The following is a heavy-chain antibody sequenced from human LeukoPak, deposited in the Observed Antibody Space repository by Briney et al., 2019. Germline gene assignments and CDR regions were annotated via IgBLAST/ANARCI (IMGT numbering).Heavy chain of an antibody. D-gene: IGHD2-21*02. J-gene: IGHJ4*02. V-gene: IGHV3-74*01. CDR3: VVLYCGGDCYSSAGRF. CDR2: INGDGSST. Sequence: GGSLRLSCAASGFTFSSYWMHWVRQAPGKGLVWVSRINGDGSSTAYADSVKGRFTISRDNAKNTLYLQMNSLRADDTAVYYCVVLYCGGDCYSSAGRFWGQGTLVSVSS. CDR1: GFTFSSYW.